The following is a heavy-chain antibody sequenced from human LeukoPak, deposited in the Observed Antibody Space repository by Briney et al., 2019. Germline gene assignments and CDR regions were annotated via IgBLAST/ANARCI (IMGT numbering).Heavy chain of an antibody. J-gene: IGHJ4*02. CDR3: AKVGDYDVLTGSPPFDY. CDR2: ISGSGGST. Sequence: GGSLRLSCAASGFTFSSYAMSWARQAPGKGLEWVSAISGSGGSTYYADSVKGRFTISRDNSKNTLYLQMNSLRAEDTAVYYCAKVGDYDVLTGSPPFDYWGQGTLVTVSS. D-gene: IGHD3-9*01. V-gene: IGHV3-23*01. CDR1: GFTFSSYA.